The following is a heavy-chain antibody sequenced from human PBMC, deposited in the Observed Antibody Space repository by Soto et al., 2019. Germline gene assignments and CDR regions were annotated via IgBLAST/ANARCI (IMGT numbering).Heavy chain of an antibody. CDR2: IWSDGSNK. V-gene: IGHV3-33*01. CDR3: ARQVVVVVASSAGAFDI. D-gene: IGHD2-15*01. CDR1: EFTFSSYG. Sequence: HPGGYLRLSCAASEFTFSSYGMHWVRQAPGKGLEWVAVIWSDGSNKYYADSVKGRFTISRYNSKNTLYLQMNSLRAEDTAVYYCARQVVVVVASSAGAFDIWGQGTMVTVSS. J-gene: IGHJ3*02.